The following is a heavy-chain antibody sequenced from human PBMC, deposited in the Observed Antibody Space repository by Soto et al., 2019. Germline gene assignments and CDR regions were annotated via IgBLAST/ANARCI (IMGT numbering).Heavy chain of an antibody. Sequence: GGSLRLSCAASGFTFSSYGMHWVRQAPGKGLEWVAVIWYDGSNKYYADSVKGRFTISRDNSKNTLYLQMNSLRAEDTAVYYCARVASLEWELPKYYFDYWGQGTLVTVSS. CDR2: IWYDGSNK. J-gene: IGHJ4*02. CDR1: GFTFSSYG. CDR3: ARVASLEWELPKYYFDY. D-gene: IGHD1-26*01. V-gene: IGHV3-33*01.